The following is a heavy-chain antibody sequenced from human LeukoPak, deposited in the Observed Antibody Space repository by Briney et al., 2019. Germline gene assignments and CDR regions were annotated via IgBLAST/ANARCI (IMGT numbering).Heavy chain of an antibody. CDR1: GDSFTSYW. D-gene: IGHD3-10*01. J-gene: IGHJ3*02. CDR3: ARVDDYGSGNTDAFDI. Sequence: GEALKIPCWGSGDSFTSYWIGWVRQMPGKGLEWMGIIYPGGSDTIYSPSFRVTVSISTDKYISTLYLQWMSLEATDTAMYSCARVDDYGSGNTDAFDIWGQGTMVTVSS. V-gene: IGHV5-51*01. CDR2: IYPGGSDT.